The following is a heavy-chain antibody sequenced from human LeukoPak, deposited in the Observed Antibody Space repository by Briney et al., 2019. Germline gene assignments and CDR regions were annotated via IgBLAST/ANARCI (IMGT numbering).Heavy chain of an antibody. CDR2: IYYSGST. CDR3: ARRVHQDDWTGFFHSDVVIWRHFDF. J-gene: IGHJ4*02. V-gene: IGHV4-39*01. CDR1: GGSISSSRYY. D-gene: IGHD3/OR15-3a*01. Sequence: PSETVSHTCTLSGGSISSSRYYWRWIRQPRGRGLEWIVCIYYSGSTYYNPSLKSRVTISVDTSKKQFSLQLSSVADADKAVYYCARRVHQDDWTGFFHSDVVIWRHFDFWGQGTMVTVSS.